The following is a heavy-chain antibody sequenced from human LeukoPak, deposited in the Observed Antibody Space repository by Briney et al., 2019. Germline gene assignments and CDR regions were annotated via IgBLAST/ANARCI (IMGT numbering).Heavy chain of an antibody. CDR3: ARSLATTVTTGVDYMDV. D-gene: IGHD4-17*01. CDR2: IYYSGST. V-gene: IGHV4-31*03. Sequence: PSETLSLTCTVSGGSISSGGYYWSWIRQHPGKGLEWIGYIYYSGSTYYNPSLKSRVTISVDTSKNQFSLKLSSVTAADTAVYYCARSLATTVTTGVDYMDVWGKGTTVTVSS. J-gene: IGHJ6*03. CDR1: GGSISSGGYY.